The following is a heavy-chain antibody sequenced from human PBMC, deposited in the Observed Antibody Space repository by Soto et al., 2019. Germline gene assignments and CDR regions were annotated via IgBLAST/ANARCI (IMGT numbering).Heavy chain of an antibody. CDR2: ISGSGDNT. J-gene: IGHJ5*02. V-gene: IGHV3-23*01. CDR1: GFTLSNYV. CDR3: AKDSGPTAPIGYCSITSCYVIPWFDP. D-gene: IGHD2-2*03. Sequence: PGGSLRLSCAASGFTLSNYVMSWVRQAPGKGLEWVSSISGSGDNTYYADSVKGRFTISRDNSKNILYLQMNSLRAEDTAVYYCAKDSGPTAPIGYCSITSCYVIPWFDPWGQGTLVTVSS.